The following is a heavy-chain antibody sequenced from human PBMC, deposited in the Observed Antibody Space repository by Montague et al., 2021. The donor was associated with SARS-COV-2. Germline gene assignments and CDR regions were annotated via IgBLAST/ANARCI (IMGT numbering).Heavy chain of an antibody. J-gene: IGHJ4*02. V-gene: IGHV4-38-2*02. Sequence: SETLSLTCSVSGYFIGTGYYWGWIRQSPGKGLEWIGSNYLHGNTYYNPSLSSRVTISLDTSNNQFSLRLTSVTTSDTAVYYCARGRVTRAGFDYWGQGIRVIVSS. CDR3: ARGRVTRAGFDY. CDR1: GYFIGTGYY. CDR2: NYLHGNT. D-gene: IGHD2-21*02.